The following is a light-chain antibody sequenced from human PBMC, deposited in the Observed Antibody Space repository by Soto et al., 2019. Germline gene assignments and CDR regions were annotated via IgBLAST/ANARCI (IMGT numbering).Light chain of an antibody. CDR1: QSVSSN. Sequence: EIVMTQSPATLSVCPGERATLSCRASQSVSSNLAWYHQKPGQAPRLLIYGASTRATGIPARFSGSGSGTEFTLTVSILQSEDFAVYYCQQYDNWPHTFGGGTKVDIK. CDR2: GAS. V-gene: IGKV3-15*01. J-gene: IGKJ4*01. CDR3: QQYDNWPHT.